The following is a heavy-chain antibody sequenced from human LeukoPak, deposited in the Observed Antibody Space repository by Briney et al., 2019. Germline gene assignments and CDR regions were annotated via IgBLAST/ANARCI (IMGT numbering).Heavy chain of an antibody. CDR1: GYTFTSYG. CDR3: ARIRNDYYYYYYMDV. CDR2: ISAYNGNT. Sequence: GASVKVSCKASGYTFTSYGISWVRQAPGQGLEWMGWISAYNGNTNYAQKLQGRVTMTTDTSTSTAYMELRSLRSDDTAVYYCARIRNDYYYYYYMDVWGKGTTVTISS. V-gene: IGHV1-18*01. J-gene: IGHJ6*03.